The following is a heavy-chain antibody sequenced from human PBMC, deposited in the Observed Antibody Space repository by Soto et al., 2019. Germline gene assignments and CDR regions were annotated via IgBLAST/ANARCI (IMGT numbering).Heavy chain of an antibody. D-gene: IGHD4-17*01. CDR3: ARVEYYGDYFDY. V-gene: IGHV4-61*01. CDR1: GGSVRSGSYY. Sequence: QVQLQESGPGLVKPSETLSLTCTVSGGSVRSGSYYWSWIRQPPGKGLEWIGYIYYSGTTNYNPSLTSRVTISVDTSKNQFSLKLSSVTAADTAVYYCARVEYYGDYFDYWGQGTLVTVSS. J-gene: IGHJ4*02. CDR2: IYYSGTT.